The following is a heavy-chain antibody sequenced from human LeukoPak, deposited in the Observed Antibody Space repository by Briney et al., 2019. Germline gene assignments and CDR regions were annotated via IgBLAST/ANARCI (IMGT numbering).Heavy chain of an antibody. CDR2: IYYGGTT. D-gene: IGHD1-1*01. CDR3: ARPVPSRLGWFDP. J-gene: IGHJ5*02. Sequence: SETQSLTCTVSGGSISSSTYYWGWIRQPPGKGLEWIGNIYYGGTTYYNPSLKSRVTISIDTSKNQFSLKLSSVTATDTAVYYCARPVPSRLGWFDPWGQGTLVTVSS. V-gene: IGHV4-39*01. CDR1: GGSISSSTYY.